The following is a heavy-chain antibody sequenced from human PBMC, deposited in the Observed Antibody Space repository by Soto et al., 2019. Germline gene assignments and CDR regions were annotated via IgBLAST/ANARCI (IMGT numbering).Heavy chain of an antibody. V-gene: IGHV3-23*01. CDR2: ISGSGGST. CDR1: GFSFSVYP. Sequence: GGSLRLSCAASGFSFSVYPMNWVRQAPGKGLEWVSAISGSGGSTYYADSVKGRFTISRDNSKNTLYLQMNSLRAEDTAVYYCATQDYDFWSGPNTNNYGMDVWGQGTTVTVSS. CDR3: ATQDYDFWSGPNTNNYGMDV. D-gene: IGHD3-3*01. J-gene: IGHJ6*02.